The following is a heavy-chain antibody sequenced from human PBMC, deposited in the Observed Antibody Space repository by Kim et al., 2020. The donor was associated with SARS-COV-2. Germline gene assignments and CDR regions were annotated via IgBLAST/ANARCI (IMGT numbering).Heavy chain of an antibody. J-gene: IGHJ6*02. Sequence: ASVKVSCKASGYTFINYAMNWVQQAPGQGLEWMGWINTNTGNPTYAQGFRGRFVLSFDTSVSTAYLQISSLRAADTAVYYCARGLRQLVYYAMDVWGQGTTVTVSS. CDR3: ARGLRQLVYYAMDV. CDR2: INTNTGNP. CDR1: GYTFINYA. D-gene: IGHD6-13*01. V-gene: IGHV7-4-1*02.